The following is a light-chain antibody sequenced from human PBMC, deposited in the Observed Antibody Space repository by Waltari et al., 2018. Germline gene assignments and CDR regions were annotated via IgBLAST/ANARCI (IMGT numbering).Light chain of an antibody. CDR3: QSYDSSLSGSV. V-gene: IGLV1-40*01. CDR1: SSNIGAGYD. Sequence: QSGLTQPPSVSGAPGQRVTISCTGSSSNIGAGYDVHWYQLLPGTAPKLLIYGNSNRPSGVPDLFSGSKSGTAASLASTGLPAEEAAGYYCQSYDSSLSGSVFGGGTKLTVL. J-gene: IGLJ2*01. CDR2: GNS.